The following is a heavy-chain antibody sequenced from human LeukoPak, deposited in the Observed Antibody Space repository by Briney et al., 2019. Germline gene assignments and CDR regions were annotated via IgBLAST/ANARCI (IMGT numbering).Heavy chain of an antibody. Sequence: PSETLSLTCAVYGGSFSGYYWSWIRQPPGKGLEWIGEINHSGSTNYNPSLKSRVIISVDTSKNQFSLKLSSVTAADTAVYYCARVFISTTVTISPAYYFDYWGQGTLVTVSS. J-gene: IGHJ4*02. V-gene: IGHV4-34*01. CDR2: INHSGST. D-gene: IGHD4-17*01. CDR3: ARVFISTTVTISPAYYFDY. CDR1: GGSFSGYY.